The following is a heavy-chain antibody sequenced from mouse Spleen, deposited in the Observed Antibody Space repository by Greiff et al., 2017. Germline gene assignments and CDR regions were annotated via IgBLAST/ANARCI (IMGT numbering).Heavy chain of an antibody. V-gene: IGHV1S81*02. D-gene: IGHD1-1*01. CDR3: TREGAYGSSSAWFAY. J-gene: IGHJ3*01. CDR2: INPSNGGT. Sequence: QVQLKQSGAELVKPGASVKLSCKASGYTFTSYYMYWVKQRPGQGLEWIGEINPSNGGTNFNEKFKSKATLTVDKSSSTAYMQLSSLTSEDSAVYYCTREGAYGSSSAWFAYWGQGTLVTVSA. CDR1: GYTFTSYY.